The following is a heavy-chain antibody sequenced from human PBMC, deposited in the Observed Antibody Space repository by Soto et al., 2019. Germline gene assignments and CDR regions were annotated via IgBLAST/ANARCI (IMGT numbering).Heavy chain of an antibody. Sequence: QVQLVQSGAEVKKPGSSVKVSCKASGVTFSSYAISWVRQAPGQGLEWMGGIIPIFGTANYAQKFQGRVTITADESTSTAYMELSSLRSEDTAVYYCARYEGVPAAMEGAFDIWGQGTMVTVSS. D-gene: IGHD2-2*01. V-gene: IGHV1-69*12. CDR1: GVTFSSYA. CDR3: ARYEGVPAAMEGAFDI. CDR2: IIPIFGTA. J-gene: IGHJ3*02.